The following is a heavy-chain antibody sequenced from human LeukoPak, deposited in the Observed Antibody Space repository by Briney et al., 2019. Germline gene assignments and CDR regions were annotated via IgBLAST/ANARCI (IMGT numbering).Heavy chain of an antibody. Sequence: PGGSLRLSCAASGFTFSGYSMNWVRQAPGKGLEWVSYITSSSSTIYYADSVKGRFTVSRDNAKNSLYLQMNSLRDEDTAVYYCAGAPDYDYVWGNYRLWGQGTMVTVSS. J-gene: IGHJ3*01. D-gene: IGHD3-16*02. V-gene: IGHV3-48*02. CDR2: ITSSSSTI. CDR1: GFTFSGYS. CDR3: AGAPDYDYVWGNYRL.